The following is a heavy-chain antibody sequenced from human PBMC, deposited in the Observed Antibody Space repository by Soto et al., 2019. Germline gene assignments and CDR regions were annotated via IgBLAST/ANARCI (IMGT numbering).Heavy chain of an antibody. CDR3: AKGGPDGFCSGGRCYFEY. V-gene: IGHV3-9*01. D-gene: IGHD2-15*01. J-gene: IGHJ4*02. Sequence: EVQLVESGGGLVQPGRSLRLSCAASGFTFDDYGMHWVRRVPGKGLEWVSSISWNSNIIGYADSVKGRFTISRDNAKNALYLQMNSLRPEDTALYYCAKGGPDGFCSGGRCYFEYWGQGTLVIVSS. CDR2: ISWNSNII. CDR1: GFTFDDYG.